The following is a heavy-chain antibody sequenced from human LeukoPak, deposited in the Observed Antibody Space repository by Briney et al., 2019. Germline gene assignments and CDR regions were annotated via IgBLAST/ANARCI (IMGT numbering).Heavy chain of an antibody. CDR2: IKNKAVGGTT. J-gene: IGHJ4*02. D-gene: IGHD6-19*01. V-gene: IGHV3-15*05. CDR1: GFTFSSYT. Sequence: PGGSLRLSCAASGFTFSSYTMNWVRQAPGKGLEWVGRIKNKAVGGTTDYAAPVKGSFTISRDDSKNTLYLQMNSLKTEDTAVYYCATVAVIAVGGFDYWGQGTLVTVSS. CDR3: ATVAVIAVGGFDY.